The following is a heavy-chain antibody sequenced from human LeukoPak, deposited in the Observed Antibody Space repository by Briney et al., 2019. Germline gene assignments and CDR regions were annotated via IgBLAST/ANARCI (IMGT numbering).Heavy chain of an antibody. CDR3: ARDVAHCGGGTCYSTWYFDL. Sequence: PSETLSLTCTVSGGSIRSSSHYWGWVRQTPGKGLEWIGSIYYSGSTWYNPSLKTRVTMSVDTSKNQFSLKLSSVNAADTAVYYCARDVAHCGGGTCYSTWYFDLWGRGTLVTVSS. D-gene: IGHD2-15*01. V-gene: IGHV4-39*02. CDR2: IYYSGST. CDR1: GGSIRSSSHY. J-gene: IGHJ2*01.